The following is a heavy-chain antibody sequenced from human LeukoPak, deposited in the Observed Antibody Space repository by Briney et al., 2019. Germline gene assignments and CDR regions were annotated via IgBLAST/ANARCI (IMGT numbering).Heavy chain of an antibody. V-gene: IGHV1-2*02. CDR1: GYTFTGYY. J-gene: IGHJ5*02. CDR2: INPNSGGT. Sequence: ASVKVSCKASGYTFTGYYMHWVRQAPGQGLEWMGWINPNSGGTNYAQKFQGRVTMTRDTSISTAYMELSRLRSDDTAVYYCARGNYDILTGYYPTSYNWFDPWGQGTLVTVSS. CDR3: ARGNYDILTGYYPTSYNWFDP. D-gene: IGHD3-9*01.